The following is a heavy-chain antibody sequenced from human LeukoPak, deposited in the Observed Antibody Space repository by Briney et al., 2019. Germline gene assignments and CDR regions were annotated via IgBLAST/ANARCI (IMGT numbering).Heavy chain of an antibody. Sequence: PSETLSLTCAVHGESFSAYFWSWLRQVPGKGLEWIGEIDHRGSSNYNPPLKSRATISVDTSKNHFSLSLTFVTAADTAVYYCATRSSTLAAARCFDDWGQGTVVTVSS. D-gene: IGHD6-6*01. V-gene: IGHV4-34*01. J-gene: IGHJ4*03. CDR2: IDHRGSS. CDR3: ATRSSTLAAARCFDD. CDR1: GESFSAYF.